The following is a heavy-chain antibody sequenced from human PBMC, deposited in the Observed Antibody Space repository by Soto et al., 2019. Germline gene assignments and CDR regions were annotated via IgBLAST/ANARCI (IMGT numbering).Heavy chain of an antibody. Sequence: ASVKVSCKASGYTFTSYYMHWVRQAPGQGLEWMGIINPSGGSTSYAQKFQGRVNMTRDTSTSTVYMELSSLRSEDTAVYYCARDRESSGWYRSGATNDAFDIWGQGTMVTVSS. CDR2: INPSGGST. D-gene: IGHD6-19*01. CDR3: ARDRESSGWYRSGATNDAFDI. V-gene: IGHV1-46*01. CDR1: GYTFTSYY. J-gene: IGHJ3*02.